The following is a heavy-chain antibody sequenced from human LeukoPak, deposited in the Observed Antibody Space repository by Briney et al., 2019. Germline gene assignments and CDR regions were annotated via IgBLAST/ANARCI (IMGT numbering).Heavy chain of an antibody. CDR2: ISGSGGST. D-gene: IGHD2-15*01. V-gene: IGHV3-23*01. CDR3: AKQLGYCSGGSCYFDY. CDR1: GFTFSSYA. J-gene: IGHJ4*02. Sequence: GGSLRLSCAASGFTFSSYAMSWVRQAPGKGLEWVSAISGSGGSTYYADSVKGRFTISRDNSKNTLYLQMNSLRAEDTAVYYCAKQLGYCSGGSCYFDYWGQGTLVTVSS.